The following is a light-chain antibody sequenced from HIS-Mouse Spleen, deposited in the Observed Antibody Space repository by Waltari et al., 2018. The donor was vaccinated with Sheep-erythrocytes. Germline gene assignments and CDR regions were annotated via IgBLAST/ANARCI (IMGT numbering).Light chain of an antibody. J-gene: IGLJ1*01. V-gene: IGLV2-11*01. Sequence: QSALTQPRSVSGSPGQSVTISCTGTSSDVGGDNEVSWYQQHPGKAPKLMMSDVSKRPSGVPDRFAGSKSGNPASLTISGLQGEDEADYYCCSYAGSYNHVFATGTKVTVL. CDR2: DVS. CDR1: SSDVGGDNE. CDR3: CSYAGSYNHV.